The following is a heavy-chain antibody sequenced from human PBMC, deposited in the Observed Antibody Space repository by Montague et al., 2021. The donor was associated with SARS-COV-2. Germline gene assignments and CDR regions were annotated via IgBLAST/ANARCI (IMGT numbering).Heavy chain of an antibody. D-gene: IGHD4-23*01. Sequence: SETLSLTCTASGASISTGSDYWTWIRQRPGRGLEWIGNFYYSGGXNYXPSLKSRVTISADTSKNHFSLKLRSVTASDTAVYYCARDRGDIYGGNSAWFDPWGQGTLVTVSS. V-gene: IGHV4-61*03. CDR1: GASISTGSDY. CDR2: FYYSGGX. J-gene: IGHJ5*02. CDR3: ARDRGDIYGGNSAWFDP.